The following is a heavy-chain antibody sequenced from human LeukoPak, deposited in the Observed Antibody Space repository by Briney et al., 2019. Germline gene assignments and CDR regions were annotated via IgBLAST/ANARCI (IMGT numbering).Heavy chain of an antibody. V-gene: IGHV4-38-2*02. D-gene: IGHD3-10*01. CDR2: IYHSGST. CDR1: TYSISSAYY. J-gene: IGHJ6*03. Sequence: SETLSLTCSVSTYSISSAYYWGWIRQPPGKGLQWIGSIYHSGSTSYNPSLKSRVTISVDTSKNQFSLKLSSVTAADTAVYYCARAPRGKIGTYYMDVWGKGTTVIISS. CDR3: ARAPRGKIGTYYMDV.